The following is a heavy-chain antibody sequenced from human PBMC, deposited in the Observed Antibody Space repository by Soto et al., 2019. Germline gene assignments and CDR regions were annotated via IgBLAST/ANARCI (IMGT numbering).Heavy chain of an antibody. V-gene: IGHV3-30*18. CDR3: AKSGPSTVTTMFYYYYAMDV. CDR1: GFIFSSYG. Sequence: GGSLRLSCAASGFIFSSYGMHWVRQAPGKGLEWVTIISYDGSNKYYADSVKGRFTISRDNSKNTVYLQMNSLRPDDTAVYYCAKSGPSTVTTMFYYYYAMDVWGPGTTVTVSS. CDR2: ISYDGSNK. D-gene: IGHD4-17*01. J-gene: IGHJ6*02.